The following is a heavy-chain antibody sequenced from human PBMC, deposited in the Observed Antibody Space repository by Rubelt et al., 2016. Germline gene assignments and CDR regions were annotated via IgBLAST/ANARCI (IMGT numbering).Heavy chain of an antibody. D-gene: IGHD4-11*01. CDR2: INHSGST. Sequence: QVQLHQWGAGLLKPSETLSLTCAVYGGSFSGYYWSWIRQPPGKGLEWIGEINHSGSTNYNPSPKRRVSISGDTSKNEFSLKLSAVTAADMAVYYCARVSNYRDYWGQGTQVTVSS. CDR3: ARVSNYRDY. CDR1: GGSFSGYY. V-gene: IGHV4-34*01. J-gene: IGHJ4*02.